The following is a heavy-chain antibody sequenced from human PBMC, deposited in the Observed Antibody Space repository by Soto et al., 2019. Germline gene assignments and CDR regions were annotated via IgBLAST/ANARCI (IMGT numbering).Heavy chain of an antibody. CDR3: ARDMRYGSGSPYD. Sequence: QVQLQESGPGLVKPSETLSLTCAVSGGSISSHNWWSWVRQPPGKGLEWIAEIYQTGSTNYNPSLKSRVTISIDKSKNQFSRKLNSVTAADTAIYYCARDMRYGSGSPYDWGQGTLVTVSS. D-gene: IGHD3-10*01. CDR2: IYQTGST. CDR1: GGSISSHNW. J-gene: IGHJ4*02. V-gene: IGHV4-4*02.